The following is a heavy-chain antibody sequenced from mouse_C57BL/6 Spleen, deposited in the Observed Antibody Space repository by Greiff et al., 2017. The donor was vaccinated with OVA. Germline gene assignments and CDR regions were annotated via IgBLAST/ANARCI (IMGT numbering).Heavy chain of an antibody. V-gene: IGHV1-81*01. CDR1: GYTFTSYG. CDR2: IYPRSGNT. J-gene: IGHJ4*01. D-gene: IGHD2-4*01. Sequence: QVQLQQSGAELARPGASVKLSCKASGYTFTSYGISWVKQSTGPGLEWIGEIYPRSGNTYYNETFKGKATLTADNSSSTAYMELSSLTSEDSAVYFCAGDDYDVGYWGQGTSVTVSS. CDR3: AGDDYDVGY.